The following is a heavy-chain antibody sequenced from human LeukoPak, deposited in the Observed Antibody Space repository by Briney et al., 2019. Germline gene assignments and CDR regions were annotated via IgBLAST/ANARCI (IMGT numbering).Heavy chain of an antibody. V-gene: IGHV1-8*01. J-gene: IGHJ5*02. D-gene: IGHD6-19*01. CDR2: MNPNSGNT. Sequence: ASVNVSCKASGYTFTSYDINWVRQATGQGLEWMGWMNPNSGNTGYAQKFQGRVTMTRNTSISTAYMELSSLRSEDTAVYYCAVIAVAGLVSFDPWGQGTLVTVSS. CDR3: AVIAVAGLVSFDP. CDR1: GYTFTSYD.